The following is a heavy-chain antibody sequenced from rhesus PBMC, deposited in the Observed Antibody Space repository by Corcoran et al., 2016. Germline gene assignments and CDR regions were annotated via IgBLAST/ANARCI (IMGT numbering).Heavy chain of an antibody. D-gene: IGHD3-3*01. CDR1: GYRFNNYW. J-gene: IGHJ4*01. CDR3: ARGRTLGFDY. V-gene: IGHV5-20*02. CDR2: INPSTSDA. Sequence: EVQLVQSGAEVKRHGESLKISCKTSGYRFNNYWISWVRQMSGKDLEWMGAINPSTSDARSSPSFQCQGTIAADKSITTAYLQWSSLKASDTATYYCARGRTLGFDYWGQGVLVTVSS.